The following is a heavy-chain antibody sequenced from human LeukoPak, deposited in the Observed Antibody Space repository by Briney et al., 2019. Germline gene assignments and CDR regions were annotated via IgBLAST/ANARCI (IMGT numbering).Heavy chain of an antibody. CDR1: GFTFSSYW. CDR3: KSGGAAPGSFDY. D-gene: IGHD1-1*01. V-gene: IGHV3-7*01. J-gene: IGHJ4*02. CDR2: IKYDGNEE. Sequence: PGGSLRLSRAASGFTFSSYWMSWMRQAPGKGLEWVANIKYDGNEEYYVDSVKGRFTISRDNAKNSLYLQLNNLRVEDTAVYYCKSGGAAPGSFDYWGQGTLVTVSP.